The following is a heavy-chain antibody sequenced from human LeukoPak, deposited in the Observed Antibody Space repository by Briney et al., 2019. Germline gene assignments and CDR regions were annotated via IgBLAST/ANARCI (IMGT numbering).Heavy chain of an antibody. D-gene: IGHD6-19*01. CDR1: GYTFTGYY. J-gene: IGHJ6*03. CDR3: ARGYSSGWYAPSYYYYMDV. V-gene: IGHV1-2*02. CDR2: INPNSGGT. Sequence: ASVKVSCKASGYTFTGYYMHWVRQAPGQGLEWMGWINPNSGGTNYAQKFQGRVTMTRDTSISTAYMELSRLRSDDTAVYYCARGYSSGWYAPSYYYYMDVWGKGTTVTVSS.